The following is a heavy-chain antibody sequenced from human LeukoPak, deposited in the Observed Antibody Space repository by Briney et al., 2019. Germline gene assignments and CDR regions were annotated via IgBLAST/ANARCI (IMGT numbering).Heavy chain of an antibody. Sequence: GGSLRLSCAASGFTFSSYGMHWVRQAPGKGLEWVAFIRYDGSDKYYADSVKGRFTISRDNSKNTLYLQMNSLRAEDTAVYYCAENYYDSSGYPIIFGYWGQGTLVTVSS. CDR1: GFTFSSYG. CDR3: AENYYDSSGYPIIFGY. J-gene: IGHJ4*02. D-gene: IGHD3-22*01. CDR2: IRYDGSDK. V-gene: IGHV3-30*02.